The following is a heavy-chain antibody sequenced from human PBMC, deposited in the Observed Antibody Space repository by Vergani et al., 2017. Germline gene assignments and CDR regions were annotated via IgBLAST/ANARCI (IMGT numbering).Heavy chain of an antibody. CDR2: IYYSGST. J-gene: IGHJ4*02. Sequence: QVQLQESGPGLVKPSQTLSLTCTVSGVSISSGGYYWSWIRQHPGKGLEWIGYIYYSGSTYYNPSLKSRVTISVDTSKNQFSLKLSSVTAADTAVYYCARGPRWYSSGWSYFDYWGQGTLVTVSS. CDR1: GVSISSGGYY. V-gene: IGHV4-31*03. CDR3: ARGPRWYSSGWSYFDY. D-gene: IGHD6-19*01.